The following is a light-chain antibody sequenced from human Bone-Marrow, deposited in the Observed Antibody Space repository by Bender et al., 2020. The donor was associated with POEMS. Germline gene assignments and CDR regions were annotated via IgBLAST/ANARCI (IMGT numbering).Light chain of an antibody. V-gene: IGLV2-23*01. CDR2: QSR. J-gene: IGLJ3*02. CDR3: CSYAGSWV. Sequence: QSALTQPASVSGSPGQSITISCTGTSSDVGSYNLVSWNQQHPGKAPKLMIYQSRTRPSGVSNRFAGSKSGNTASLTISGLQAEDEADYYCCSYAGSWVFGGGTKLTVL. CDR1: SSDVGSYNL.